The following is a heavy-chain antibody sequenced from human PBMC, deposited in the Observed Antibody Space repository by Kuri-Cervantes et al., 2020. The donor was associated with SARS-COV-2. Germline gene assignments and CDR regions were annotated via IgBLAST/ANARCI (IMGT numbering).Heavy chain of an antibody. CDR1: GGSISSSSYY. CDR2: IYYSGST. CDR3: ARQMMSSITIFGVVITRNWFDP. Sequence: ESLKISCPVSGGSISSSSYYWGWIRQPPGKGLEWIGSIYYSGSTYYNPSLKSRVTISVDTSKNQFSLKLSSVTAADTAVYYCARQMMSSITIFGVVITRNWFDPWGQGALVTVSS. D-gene: IGHD3-3*01. J-gene: IGHJ5*02. V-gene: IGHV4-39*01.